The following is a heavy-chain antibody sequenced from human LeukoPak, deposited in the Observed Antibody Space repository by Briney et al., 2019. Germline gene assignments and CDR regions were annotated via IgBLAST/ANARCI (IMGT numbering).Heavy chain of an antibody. CDR1: GGSISSGTYY. J-gene: IGHJ4*02. D-gene: IGHD3-3*01. CDR2: IYHSGST. Sequence: PSETLSLTCTVSGGSISSGTYYWGWIRQPPGKGLEWIGSIYHSGSTYYNPSLKSRVTISVDTSKNQFSLKLSSVTAADTAVYYCARVEGDYDFWSGYYRRYFDYWGQGTLVTVSS. CDR3: ARVEGDYDFWSGYYRRYFDY. V-gene: IGHV4-39*07.